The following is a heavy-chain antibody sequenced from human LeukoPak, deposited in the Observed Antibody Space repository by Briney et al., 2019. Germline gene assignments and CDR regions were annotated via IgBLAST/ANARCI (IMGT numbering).Heavy chain of an antibody. J-gene: IGHJ6*03. CDR2: IYYSGST. CDR1: GGSVSSGSYY. CDR3: ARVEYYYDSSGYSYYMDV. V-gene: IGHV4-61*01. Sequence: SETLSLTCTVSGGSVSSGSYYWSWIRQPPGKVLEWIGYIYYSGSTNYNPSLKSRVTISVDTSKNQFSLKLSSVTAADTAVYYCARVEYYYDSSGYSYYMDVWGKGTTVTVSS. D-gene: IGHD3-22*01.